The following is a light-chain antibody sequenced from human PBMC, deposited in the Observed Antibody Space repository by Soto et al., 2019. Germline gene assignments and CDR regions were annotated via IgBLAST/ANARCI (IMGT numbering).Light chain of an antibody. J-gene: IGKJ4*01. CDR2: WAS. V-gene: IGKV4-1*01. CDR1: RSISDISNNKGY. CDR3: QQYYHNTIP. Sequence: DIVMTQSPDSLAVSLGERATINCKSSRSISDISNNKGYLAWYQHRPGQPPKLLIHWASIRESGVTDRFSGSGSGTDFTLTISSLHAEDVAVYFCQQYYHNTIPFGGGTRVDI.